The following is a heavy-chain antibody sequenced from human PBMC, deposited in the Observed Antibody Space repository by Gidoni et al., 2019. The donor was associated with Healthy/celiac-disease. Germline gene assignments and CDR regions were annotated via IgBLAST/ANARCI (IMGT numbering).Heavy chain of an antibody. CDR1: GFTFSSYA. CDR3: AKRPYDFWSGYPYFDY. D-gene: IGHD3-3*01. Sequence: EVQLLESGGGLVQPGGSLRLSCAASGFTFSSYAMSWVRQAPGKGMEWVAAISGSGGSTYYADSVKGRFTISRDNSKNTLYLQMNSLRAEDTAVYYCAKRPYDFWSGYPYFDYWGQGTLVTVSS. V-gene: IGHV3-23*01. J-gene: IGHJ4*02. CDR2: ISGSGGST.